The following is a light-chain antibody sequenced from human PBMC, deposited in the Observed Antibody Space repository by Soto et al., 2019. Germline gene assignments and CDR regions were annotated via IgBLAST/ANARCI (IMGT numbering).Light chain of an antibody. CDR3: SSYTTSSTLDYV. CDR1: SSDVGAYNL. Sequence: QSALTQPASVSGSPGQSITISCTGTSSDVGAYNLVSWYQQHSGKAPKLVIYDVNVRPSGVSNRFSGSKSGNTASLTISGLQAEDEADYYCSSYTTSSTLDYVFGTGTKLTVL. J-gene: IGLJ1*01. V-gene: IGLV2-14*03. CDR2: DVN.